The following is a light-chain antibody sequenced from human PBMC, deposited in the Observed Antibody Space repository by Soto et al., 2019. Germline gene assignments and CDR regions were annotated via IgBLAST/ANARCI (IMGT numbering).Light chain of an antibody. CDR3: SSYAGSNNLYV. V-gene: IGLV2-14*01. CDR2: EVT. CDR1: SSDVGDYNR. J-gene: IGLJ1*01. Sequence: QSVLTQPPSVSGSPGQSITISCTGTSSDVGDYNRVSWYQHHPGKAPKLMIFEVTNRPSGISDRFSGFKSGSTASLTISELQPDDEADYYCSSYAGSNNLYVFGTGTKVTVL.